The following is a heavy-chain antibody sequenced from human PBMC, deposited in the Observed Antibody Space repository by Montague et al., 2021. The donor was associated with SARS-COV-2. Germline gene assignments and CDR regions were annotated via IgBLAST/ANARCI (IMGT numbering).Heavy chain of an antibody. D-gene: IGHD3-16*02. CDR2: VDDSGNT. Sequence: SETLSLTCTVTGGPISGSSDYWGWIRQSPGKELEWIACVDDSGNTYYTPSLKSPLTISADTSKNQFSLKFTSVTAADTALYYCARSDYSYGLDDWGQGTLVTVSS. J-gene: IGHJ4*02. CDR1: GGPISGSSDY. V-gene: IGHV4-39*01. CDR3: ARSDYSYGLDD.